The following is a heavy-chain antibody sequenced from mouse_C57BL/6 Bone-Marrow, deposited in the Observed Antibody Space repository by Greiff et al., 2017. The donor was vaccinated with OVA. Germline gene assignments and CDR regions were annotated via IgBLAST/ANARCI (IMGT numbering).Heavy chain of an antibody. J-gene: IGHJ3*01. CDR2: IDPSDRYT. D-gene: IGHD2-4*01. CDR1: GYTFTSYW. Sequence: QVQLQQPGAELVKPGASVKLSCKASGYTFTSYWMQWVKQRPGQGLEWIGEIDPSDRYTNYNQKFKGKATLTVDTSSSTAYMQLSSLTSEDSAVYYCARRRNYDYDVWFAYWGQGTLVTVSA. V-gene: IGHV1-50*01. CDR3: ARRRNYDYDVWFAY.